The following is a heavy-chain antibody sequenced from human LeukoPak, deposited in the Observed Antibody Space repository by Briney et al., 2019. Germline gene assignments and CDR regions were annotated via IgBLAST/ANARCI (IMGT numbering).Heavy chain of an antibody. CDR2: INHSGST. Sequence: SETLSLTCAVYGGSFSGYYWSWIRQPPGKGLEWIGEINHSGSTNYNPSLKSRVTISVDTSKNQFSLKLSSVTAADTAVYYCARLFYSPAFDIWGQGTMVTVSS. CDR3: ARLFYSPAFDI. D-gene: IGHD1-26*01. V-gene: IGHV4-34*01. CDR1: GGSFSGYY. J-gene: IGHJ3*02.